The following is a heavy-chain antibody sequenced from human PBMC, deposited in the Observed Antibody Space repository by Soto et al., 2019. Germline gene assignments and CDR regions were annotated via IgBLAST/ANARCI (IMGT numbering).Heavy chain of an antibody. CDR3: ARDLDGLHDDTSGPFPRPG. V-gene: IGHV4-30-4*01. CDR1: GGSISSDDYY. J-gene: IGHJ1*01. CDR2: IHSSGSI. Sequence: NPSETLSLTCTVSGGSISSDDYYWSWIRQAPGRGLEWIGYIHSSGSIYYNPSLKSRATMSIDTAGNQFSLKVSSVTVADTAMYYCARDLDGLHDDTSGPFPRPGWGQGTLVTVS. D-gene: IGHD3-22*01.